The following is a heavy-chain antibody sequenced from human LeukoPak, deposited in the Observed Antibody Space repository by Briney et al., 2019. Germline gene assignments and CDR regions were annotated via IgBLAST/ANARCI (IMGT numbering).Heavy chain of an antibody. V-gene: IGHV4-59*01. Sequence: SETLSLTCTVSGGSISSYYWSWIRQPPGKGLEWIGYIYYSGSTNYNPSLKSRVTISVDTSKNQFSLKLSSVTAADTAVYYCASISAEEQQLVLDYWGQGTLVTVSS. D-gene: IGHD6-13*01. CDR1: GGSISSYY. J-gene: IGHJ4*02. CDR3: ASISAEEQQLVLDY. CDR2: IYYSGST.